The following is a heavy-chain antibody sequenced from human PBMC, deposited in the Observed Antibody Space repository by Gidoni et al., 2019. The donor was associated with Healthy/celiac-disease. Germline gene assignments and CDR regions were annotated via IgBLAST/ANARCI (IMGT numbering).Heavy chain of an antibody. J-gene: IGHJ6*02. Sequence: QVQLQQWGAGLLKPAETLSLTCAVDGGSFSGYYWSWIRQPPGKGLEWIGEINHSGSTNYNPSLTSRVTISVDTSKNQFSLKLTSVTAADTAVCYCARGPRLYIAARPYYYYGMDVWGQGTTVTVSS. CDR3: ARGPRLYIAARPYYYYGMDV. V-gene: IGHV4-34*01. CDR1: GGSFSGYY. CDR2: INHSGST. D-gene: IGHD6-6*01.